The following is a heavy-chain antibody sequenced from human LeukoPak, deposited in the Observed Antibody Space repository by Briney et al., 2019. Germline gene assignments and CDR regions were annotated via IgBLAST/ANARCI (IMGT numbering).Heavy chain of an antibody. D-gene: IGHD1-26*01. CDR2: INQDGSEE. CDR1: GFTLSTTW. Sequence: GGSLRLSCAASGFTLSTTWMTWVRQAPGKGLEWVANINQDGSEEKYADSVKGRFTIFRDNARNSVYLQMNRLRVDDTAVYYCARDPDEWEIPPNYWGQGTLVSVSS. V-gene: IGHV3-7*01. J-gene: IGHJ4*02. CDR3: ARDPDEWEIPPNY.